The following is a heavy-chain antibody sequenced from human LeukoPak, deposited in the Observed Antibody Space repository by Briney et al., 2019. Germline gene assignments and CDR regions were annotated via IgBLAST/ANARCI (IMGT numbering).Heavy chain of an antibody. D-gene: IGHD4-23*01. Sequence: GGSLRLSCAASGFTFSSHGMHWVRQAPGKGLEWVAVIWYDASNKYYADSVKGRFTVSRDNSKNTLYLQVNSLRAEDTAMYYCARNLRKYGSNSEYFDYWGQGTVVTVSS. J-gene: IGHJ4*02. CDR2: IWYDASNK. V-gene: IGHV3-33*01. CDR3: ARNLRKYGSNSEYFDY. CDR1: GFTFSSHG.